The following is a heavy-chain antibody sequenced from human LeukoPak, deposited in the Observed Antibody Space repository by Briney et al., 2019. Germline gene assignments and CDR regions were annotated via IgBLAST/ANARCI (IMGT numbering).Heavy chain of an antibody. V-gene: IGHV3-23*01. CDR2: ISSSTGST. CDR3: AKVYNYYGSGSSTRVYYFDY. CDR1: GFTFSSYA. D-gene: IGHD3-10*01. J-gene: IGHJ4*02. Sequence: PGGSLRLSCAASGFTFSSYAMSWVRQAPGKGLEWVSFISSSTGSTYYADSVKGRFTISRDNSKNTLYLQMNSLRAEDTAVYYCAKVYNYYGSGSSTRVYYFDYWGQGTLVTVSS.